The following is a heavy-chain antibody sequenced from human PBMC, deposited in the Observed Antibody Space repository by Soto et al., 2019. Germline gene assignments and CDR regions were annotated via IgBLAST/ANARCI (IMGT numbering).Heavy chain of an antibody. Sequence: EVQLLESGGGLVQPGGSLRLSCAASGFTFSSYAMTWVRQAPGKGLEWVSAISGSGGNTYYADSVKGRFTISRDNSKNTLYLQMNSLRAGDTAVYYCASPRRGYSYEDWFDPWGQGTLVTVSS. CDR3: ASPRRGYSYEDWFDP. CDR2: ISGSGGNT. D-gene: IGHD5-18*01. CDR1: GFTFSSYA. V-gene: IGHV3-23*01. J-gene: IGHJ5*02.